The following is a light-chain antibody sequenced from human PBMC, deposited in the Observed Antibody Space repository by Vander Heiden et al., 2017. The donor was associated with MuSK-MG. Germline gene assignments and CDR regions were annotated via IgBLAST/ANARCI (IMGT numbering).Light chain of an antibody. CDR2: GAS. V-gene: IGKV3-15*01. CDR3: QHFTNWPPMYT. J-gene: IGKJ2*01. CDR1: QSFSSN. Sequence: EIVLTQSPATLSVSPGERATLFYRASQSFSSNLAWYQQKPGQSPRLLIYGASTRATGIPARFSGSGSGTEFTLTISSLQSEDVAVYYCQHFTNWPPMYTFGQGTKLEIK.